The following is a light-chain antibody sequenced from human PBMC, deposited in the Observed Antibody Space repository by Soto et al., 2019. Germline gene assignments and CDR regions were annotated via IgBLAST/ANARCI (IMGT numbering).Light chain of an antibody. CDR2: AAS. J-gene: IGKJ5*01. CDR3: QQYGSIPYT. CDR1: ETVSSSY. Sequence: EIVLTQSPGNLSLSPGERATLSCRASETVSSSYLAWYQQKPGQAPRLLIYAASRRATGIPDRFSGSGSGTDFTLTISRLEPEDFAVYHCQQYGSIPYTFGQGARLEIK. V-gene: IGKV3-20*01.